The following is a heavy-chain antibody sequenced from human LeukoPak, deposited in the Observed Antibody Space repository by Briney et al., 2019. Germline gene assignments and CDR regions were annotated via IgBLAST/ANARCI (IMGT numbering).Heavy chain of an antibody. CDR1: DGSIRSDSFY. CDR3: ARKPIFASGRHWYYFDN. Sequence: SETLSLTCRVSDGSIRSDSFYWGWIRHPPGKGLEWLGSVYYTGSYTGTTYHNPSLESRVTVSVDTSKNQFSLKLRSVTTADTAVYYCARKPIFASGRHWYYFDNWGQGTLVTVSS. V-gene: IGHV4-39*01. CDR2: VYYTGSYTGTT. J-gene: IGHJ4*02. D-gene: IGHD3-10*01.